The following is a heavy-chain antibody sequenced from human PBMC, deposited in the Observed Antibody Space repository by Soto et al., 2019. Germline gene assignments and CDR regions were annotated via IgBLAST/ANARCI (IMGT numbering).Heavy chain of an antibody. J-gene: IGHJ4*02. Sequence: PSETQSLTWTVSGGSVSSGGYCWSWIRQPPGKGLEWIGYIFNSENTKYNPSLKSRVTISVDTSKNQFSLSLSSVIAADTAIYYCARDSSSWNFWVWGQGTLVTVSS. CDR3: ARDSSSWNFWV. V-gene: IGHV4-61*08. CDR2: IFNSENT. CDR1: GGSVSSGGYC. D-gene: IGHD1-7*01.